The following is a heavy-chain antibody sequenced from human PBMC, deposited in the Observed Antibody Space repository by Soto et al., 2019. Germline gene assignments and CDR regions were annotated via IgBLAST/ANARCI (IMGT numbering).Heavy chain of an antibody. D-gene: IGHD4-17*01. CDR3: ARQTVTDNTFDY. CDR2: IYYSGGT. CDR1: GGSISSGGYY. Sequence: SETLSLTCSVSGGSISSGGYYWSWIRQHPGKGLEWIGYIYYSGGTYYNPSLKSRVTISVDTSKNQFSLKLSSETAADTAVYYCARQTVTDNTFDYWGQGTLVTVTS. J-gene: IGHJ4*02. V-gene: IGHV4-39*01.